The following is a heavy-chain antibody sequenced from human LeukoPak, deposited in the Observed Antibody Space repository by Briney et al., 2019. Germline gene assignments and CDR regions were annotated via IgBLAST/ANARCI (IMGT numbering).Heavy chain of an antibody. CDR1: GFTFSSYS. CDR2: ISSSSSTI. J-gene: IGHJ4*02. V-gene: IGHV3-48*02. D-gene: IGHD3-22*01. CDR3: ARGSPSYDYYDSSAYYYFDY. Sequence: GGSLRLSCAASGFTFSSYSMSWVRQSPGKGLEWVSYISSSSSTIYYADSVKGRFTISRDNAKNSLYLQMNSLRDEDTAVYYCARGSPSYDYYDSSAYYYFDYWGQGTLVTVSS.